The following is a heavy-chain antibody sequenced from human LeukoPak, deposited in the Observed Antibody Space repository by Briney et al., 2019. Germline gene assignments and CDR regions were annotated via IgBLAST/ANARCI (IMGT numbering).Heavy chain of an antibody. D-gene: IGHD3-22*01. J-gene: IGHJ4*02. V-gene: IGHV4-34*01. CDR3: ARGSENYYDSSGLDY. CDR1: GGSFSGYY. CDR2: INHSGST. Sequence: PSETLSLTCAVYGGSFSGYYWGSIRQPPGKGLEWIGEINHSGSTNYNPSLKSRVTISVDTSKNQFSLKLSSVTAADTAVYYCARGSENYYDSSGLDYWGQGTLVTVSS.